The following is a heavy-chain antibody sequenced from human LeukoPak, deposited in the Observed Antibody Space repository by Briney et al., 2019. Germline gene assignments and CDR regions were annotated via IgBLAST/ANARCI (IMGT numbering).Heavy chain of an antibody. J-gene: IGHJ4*02. CDR3: ARFDSSGSRGFAY. D-gene: IGHD3-10*01. Sequence: GESLKISCQGSGYSFTTYWIAGVRQMPGKGLDWMGIIYPGDSDTRYSPSFQGQVTISADKSISTAYLHWSTLKGSDTAMYFCARFDSSGSRGFAYWGQGALVTVSS. CDR1: GYSFTTYW. CDR2: IYPGDSDT. V-gene: IGHV5-51*01.